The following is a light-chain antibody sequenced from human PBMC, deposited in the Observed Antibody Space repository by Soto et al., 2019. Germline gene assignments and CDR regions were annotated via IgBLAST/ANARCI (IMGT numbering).Light chain of an antibody. CDR3: QQYYSYPLT. CDR2: AAS. V-gene: IGKV1-8*01. CDR1: QCISSY. Sequence: IQMSQSPATLSASTGDRVTITCRASQCISSYLAWYKQKPGKAPKLLIYAASTLQSGVPSRFSGSGSGTDFTLTISCLQSEDFATYYCQQYYSYPLTFGGGTKVAIK. J-gene: IGKJ4*01.